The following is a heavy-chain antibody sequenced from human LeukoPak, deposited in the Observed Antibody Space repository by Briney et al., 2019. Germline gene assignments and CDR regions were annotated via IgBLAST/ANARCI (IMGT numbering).Heavy chain of an antibody. V-gene: IGHV3-49*04. J-gene: IGHJ5*02. CDR1: GFIFGDYG. CDR3: SRVLTSGTRRFDP. D-gene: IGHD1-1*01. Sequence: PGRSLRLSCTASGFIFGDYGLSCVRQAPGKGLEWVGLIRSKADGGTTEYAASVKGRFTISRDDSKSIAYLQMNSLQTEDTAVFYCSRVLTSGTRRFDPWGQGTLVTVSS. CDR2: IRSKADGGTT.